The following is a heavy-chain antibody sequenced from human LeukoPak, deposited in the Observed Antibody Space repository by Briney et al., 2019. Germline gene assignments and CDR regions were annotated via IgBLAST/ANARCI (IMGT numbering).Heavy chain of an antibody. D-gene: IGHD5/OR15-5a*01. J-gene: IGHJ4*02. CDR1: GYTFTSYG. V-gene: IGHV1-18*01. CDR2: ISAYNGNT. CDR3: ARVSVGSSKAAYYFDY. Sequence: ASVKVSCKASGYTFTSYGISWVRQAPGQGLEWMGWISAYNGNTNYAQRLQGRVTMTTDTSTSTAYMELRSLRSDDTAVYYCARVSVGSSKAAYYFDYWGQGTLVTVSS.